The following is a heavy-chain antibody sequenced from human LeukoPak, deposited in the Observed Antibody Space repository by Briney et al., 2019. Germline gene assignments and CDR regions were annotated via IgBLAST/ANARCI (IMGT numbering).Heavy chain of an antibody. D-gene: IGHD2-21*02. V-gene: IGHV1-24*01. CDR3: ATKAYCGGDCYVVDWFDP. CDR1: GFTFSNYV. CDR2: FDPEDGET. J-gene: IGHJ5*02. Sequence: GRSLRLSCAASGFTFSNYVMHWVRQAPGKGLEWMGGFDPEDGETIYAQKFQGRVTMTEDTSTDTAYMELSSLRSEDTAVYYCATKAYCGGDCYVVDWFDPWGQGTLVTVSS.